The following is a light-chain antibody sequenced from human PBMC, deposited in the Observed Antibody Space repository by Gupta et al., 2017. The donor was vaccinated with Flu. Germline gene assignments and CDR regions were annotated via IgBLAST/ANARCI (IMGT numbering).Light chain of an antibody. Sequence: LDWYQQKPGKAPKLLIYPASTLQSGVPSRFSGGASETDFTLTITSLQPEDAAIYYCQQAYSFPLTFGGGSKVEIK. J-gene: IGKJ4*01. CDR2: PAS. V-gene: IGKV1-12*01. CDR3: QQAYSFPLT.